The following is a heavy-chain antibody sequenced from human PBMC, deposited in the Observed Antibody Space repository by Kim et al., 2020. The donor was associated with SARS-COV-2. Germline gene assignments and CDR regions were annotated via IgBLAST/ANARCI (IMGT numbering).Heavy chain of an antibody. D-gene: IGHD3-10*01. CDR1: GYTLTELS. CDR2: FDPEDGET. V-gene: IGHV1-24*01. J-gene: IGHJ6*02. CDR3: AAPMVRGVRYYYYYGMDV. Sequence: ASVKVSCKVSGYTLTELSMHWVRQAPGKGLEWMGGFDPEDGETIYAQKFQGRVTMTEDTSTDTAYMELSSLRSEDTAVYYCAAPMVRGVRYYYYYGMDVWGQGTTVTVSS.